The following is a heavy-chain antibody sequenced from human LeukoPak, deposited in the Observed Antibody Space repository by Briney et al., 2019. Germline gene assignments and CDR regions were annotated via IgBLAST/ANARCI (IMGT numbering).Heavy chain of an antibody. CDR1: GGSSSRYY. J-gene: IGHJ4*02. Sequence: SETLSLTCAVSGGSSSRYYWSWIRQPPGKRLEWNGEINHIRSTNHNPALKSRVTMSRDTSNLQVPLNLNSVTDADTAVYYCGLSVRSTSYLASWGQGTLVTVSS. V-gene: IGHV4-34*01. D-gene: IGHD2-2*01. CDR3: GLSVRSTSYLAS. CDR2: INHIRST.